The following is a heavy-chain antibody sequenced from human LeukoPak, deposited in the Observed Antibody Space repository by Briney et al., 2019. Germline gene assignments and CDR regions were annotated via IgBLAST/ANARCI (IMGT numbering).Heavy chain of an antibody. D-gene: IGHD6-19*01. CDR2: IYSGGRT. V-gene: IGHV3-66*01. Sequence: PGGSLRLSCIASGLTVSSNYMSWVRQAPGKGLEWVSVIYSGGRTYYADSVKGRFTISRDNSKNSLYLQMNSLRVEDTAVYYCARGIVVAGSVDYWGQGTLVTVSS. J-gene: IGHJ4*02. CDR1: GLTVSSNY. CDR3: ARGIVVAGSVDY.